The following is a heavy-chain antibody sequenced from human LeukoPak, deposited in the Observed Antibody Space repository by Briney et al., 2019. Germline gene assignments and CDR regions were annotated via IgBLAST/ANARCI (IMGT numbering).Heavy chain of an antibody. J-gene: IGHJ4*02. V-gene: IGHV1-2*06. CDR3: ASSENWNAYFDY. Sequence: ASVKVSCKASGYTFTGYYMHWVRQAPGQGLEWMGRINPNSGGTNYAQKFQGRVTMTRDTSISTAYMELSRLRSDDTAVYYCASSENWNAYFDYWGQGTLVTVSS. CDR1: GYTFTGYY. D-gene: IGHD1-1*01. CDR2: INPNSGGT.